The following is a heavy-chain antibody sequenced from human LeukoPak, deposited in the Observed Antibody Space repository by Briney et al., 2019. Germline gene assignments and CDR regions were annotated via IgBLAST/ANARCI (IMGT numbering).Heavy chain of an antibody. V-gene: IGHV3-30*18. CDR3: AKGPSRSWFFFDY. D-gene: IGHD6-13*01. CDR2: ISYDGSNK. CDR1: GFTFSSYG. J-gene: IGHJ4*02. Sequence: GGSLRLSCAASGFTFSSYGMHWVRQAPGKGLEWVAVISYDGSNKYYADSVKGRFTISRDNSKNTLYLQMNSLRAEDTAVYYCAKGPSRSWFFFDYWGQGTLVTASS.